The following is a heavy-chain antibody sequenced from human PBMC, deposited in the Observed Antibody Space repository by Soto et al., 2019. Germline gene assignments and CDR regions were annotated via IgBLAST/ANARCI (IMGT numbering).Heavy chain of an antibody. Sequence: SETLSLTCTVSGGSISSYYWSWIRQPPGKGLEWIGYIYYSGSTNYNPSLKSRVTISVDTSNNQFSLKLSSVTAADTAVYYCARDGYYGSGSYLSWFDPWGQGTLVTVSS. CDR3: ARDGYYGSGSYLSWFDP. D-gene: IGHD3-10*01. CDR2: IYYSGST. CDR1: GGSISSYY. V-gene: IGHV4-59*01. J-gene: IGHJ5*02.